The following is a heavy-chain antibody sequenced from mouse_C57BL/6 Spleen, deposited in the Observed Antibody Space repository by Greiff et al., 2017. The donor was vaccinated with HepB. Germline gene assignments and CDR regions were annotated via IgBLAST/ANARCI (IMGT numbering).Heavy chain of an antibody. D-gene: IGHD1-1*01. V-gene: IGHV1-80*01. CDR1: GYAFSSYW. Sequence: VKVVESGAELVKPGASVKISCKASGYAFSSYWMNWVKQRPGKGLEWIGQIYPGDGDTNYNGKFKGKATLTADKSSSTAYMQLSSLTSEDSAVYFCARRGSYYGSSYDAMDYWGQGTSVTVSS. CDR2: IYPGDGDT. J-gene: IGHJ4*01. CDR3: ARRGSYYGSSYDAMDY.